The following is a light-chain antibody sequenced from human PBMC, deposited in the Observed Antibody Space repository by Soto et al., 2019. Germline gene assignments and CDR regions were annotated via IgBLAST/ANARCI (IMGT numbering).Light chain of an antibody. CDR3: QSYDSGVV. CDR2: EDN. Sequence: FMLTQPHSVSESPGKTVTISCTRSSGSIASNYVQWYQQRPGSAPTTVIYEDNQRPSGVPDRFSGSIDSSSNSASLTISGLKTEDEADYYCQSYDSGVVFGGGTKVTVL. J-gene: IGLJ2*01. V-gene: IGLV6-57*04. CDR1: SGSIASNY.